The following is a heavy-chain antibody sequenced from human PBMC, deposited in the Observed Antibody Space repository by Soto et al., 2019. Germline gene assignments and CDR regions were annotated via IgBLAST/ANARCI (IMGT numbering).Heavy chain of an antibody. CDR1: GATFSSYA. V-gene: IGHV1-69*13. Sequence: GASVKVSCKASGATFSSYAISWVRQAPGQGLEWMGGIIPIFGTANYAQKFQGRVTITADESTSTAYMEVSTRRSEDTAVYYLARDNEAGPFDAWGQGTLVTVSS. CDR3: ARDNEAGPFDA. J-gene: IGHJ5*02. CDR2: IIPIFGTA. D-gene: IGHD6-13*01.